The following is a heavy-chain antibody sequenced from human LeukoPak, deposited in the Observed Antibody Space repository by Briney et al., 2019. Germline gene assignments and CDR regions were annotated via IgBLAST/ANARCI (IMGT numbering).Heavy chain of an antibody. V-gene: IGHV3-23*01. Sequence: GGSLRLSCAASGFTISSNAMSWVRQAPGKGLEWVSVISDSGDRTYYADSVKGRFTISRDDSKNTLSLQINSLRAEDTAFYYCAKDRSLDGGDSNGYFDYWGLGTLVIVSS. CDR2: ISDSGDRT. D-gene: IGHD4-23*01. J-gene: IGHJ4*02. CDR3: AKDRSLDGGDSNGYFDY. CDR1: GFTISSNA.